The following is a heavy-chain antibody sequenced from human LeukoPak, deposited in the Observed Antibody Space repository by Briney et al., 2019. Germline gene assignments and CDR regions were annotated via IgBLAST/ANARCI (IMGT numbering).Heavy chain of an antibody. J-gene: IGHJ3*02. CDR1: GGSITDHF. V-gene: IGHV4-4*09. Sequence: SETLSLTCTVSGGSITDHFWGWIRHTPGMGLEWIGHIYGSPTYNPSLKSRVTISDDTSGNQIFLQMTSVTAADTAIYYCARRFRTSASGILHHDAYDIWGPGTEVIVSS. CDR2: IYGSP. D-gene: IGHD3-10*01. CDR3: ARRFRTSASGILHHDAYDI.